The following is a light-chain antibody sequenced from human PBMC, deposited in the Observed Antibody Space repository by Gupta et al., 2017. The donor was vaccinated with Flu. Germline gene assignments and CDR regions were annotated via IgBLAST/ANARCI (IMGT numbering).Light chain of an antibody. CDR2: GAS. CDR3: QQSNNWPPWT. V-gene: IGKV3-15*01. CDR1: QSVSSN. J-gene: IGKJ1*01. Sequence: EIVMTQSPATLSVSPGERATLSCRASQSVSSNLAWYKQKPGQAPRLLIYGASTRATGIPARFSGSGYGTEFTLTISSRQSEDFAIYYCQQSNNWPPWTFGQGTKVEIK.